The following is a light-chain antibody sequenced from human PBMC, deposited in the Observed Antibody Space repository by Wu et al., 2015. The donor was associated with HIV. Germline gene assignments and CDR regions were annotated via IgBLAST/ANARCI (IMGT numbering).Light chain of an antibody. V-gene: IGKV3-11*01. CDR3: QQHYNWPLT. J-gene: IGKJ5*01. CDR1: RSVSGT. CDR2: DAS. Sequence: EIVLTQSPGTLSLSPGERATLSCRASRSVSGTVAWYQQKPGQAPRLLLYDASNRATGIPARFSGGGSVTDFTLTISSLEPEDSAVYYCQQHYNWPLTFGQGTRLEIK.